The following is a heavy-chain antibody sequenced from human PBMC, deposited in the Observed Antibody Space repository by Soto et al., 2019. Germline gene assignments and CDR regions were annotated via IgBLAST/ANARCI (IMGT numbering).Heavy chain of an antibody. CDR1: GFTFSGYW. V-gene: IGHV3-7*01. CDR3: ARAFL. J-gene: IGHJ4*02. Sequence: GGSLRLSCAASGFTFSGYWMSWVRLAPGKGLEWVASIKRDGSEKYYVDSVKGRFTISRDNAKNSLSLQMNSLRAEDTAVYYCARAFLWGQGTLVTVSS. CDR2: IKRDGSEK.